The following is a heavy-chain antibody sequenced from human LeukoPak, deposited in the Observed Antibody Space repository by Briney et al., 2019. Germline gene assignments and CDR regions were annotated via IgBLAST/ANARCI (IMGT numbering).Heavy chain of an antibody. CDR3: ARARYDILTGYTFDY. CDR2: ISNNGGST. J-gene: IGHJ4*02. V-gene: IGHV3-64*01. D-gene: IGHD3-9*01. CDR1: GFTFSSYA. Sequence: PGGSLRLSCAASGFTFSSYAMHWVRQAPGKGLEYVSAISNNGGSTYYANSVKGRFTISRDNSKNTLYLQMGSLRAEDMAVYYCARARYDILTGYTFDYWGQGTLVTVSS.